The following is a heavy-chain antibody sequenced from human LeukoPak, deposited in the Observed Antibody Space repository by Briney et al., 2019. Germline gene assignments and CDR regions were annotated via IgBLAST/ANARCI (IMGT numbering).Heavy chain of an antibody. D-gene: IGHD1-7*01. J-gene: IGHJ4*02. CDR3: AKARVTGTTTLAY. V-gene: IGHV3-23*01. CDR1: GFTFSSYA. CDR2: ISGSGGTT. Sequence: GGSLRLSCAASGFTFSSYAMSWVRQAPGKGLERVSAISGSGGTTYYADSVKGRFTISRDNSKNTLYLQVNSLRVEDTAVYHCAKARVTGTTTLAYWGQGTLVTVSS.